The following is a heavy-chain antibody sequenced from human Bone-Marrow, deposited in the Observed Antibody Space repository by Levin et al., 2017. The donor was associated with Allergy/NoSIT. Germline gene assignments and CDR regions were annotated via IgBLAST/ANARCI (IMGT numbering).Heavy chain of an antibody. V-gene: IGHV4-4*02. Sequence: GSLRLSCAVSGASISNNWWSWVRQPPGKGLEWIGEIHHDEGTHYNPSLQSRVTLSVDKSKNQFSLKLRSVTAADTAVYYCARNDFYDMDVWGQGTTVTVSS. CDR1: GASISNNW. J-gene: IGHJ6*02. CDR3: ARNDFYDMDV. CDR2: IHHDEGT.